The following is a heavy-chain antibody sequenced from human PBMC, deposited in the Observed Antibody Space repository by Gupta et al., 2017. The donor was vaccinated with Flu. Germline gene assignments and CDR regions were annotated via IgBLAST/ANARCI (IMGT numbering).Heavy chain of an antibody. V-gene: IGHV1-69*08. J-gene: IGHJ5*02. D-gene: IGHD5-12*01. CDR3: ERDLRSPHSNCFDH. CDR2: SIPIRGKA. Sequence: QVQLVHSGAEVKKPGSSVKVSCKASGGTFSSYTISWVRQAPGQGLEWMGRSIPIRGKAKYAQKLEGRVTMTADKSTSTAYMALSSLSSEDTAGDYCERDLRSPHSNCFDHWGQGTRVTVSS. CDR1: GGTFSSYT.